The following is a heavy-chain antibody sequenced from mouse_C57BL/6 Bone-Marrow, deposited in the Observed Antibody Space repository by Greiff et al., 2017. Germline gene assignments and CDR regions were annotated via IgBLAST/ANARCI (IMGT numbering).Heavy chain of an antibody. V-gene: IGHV14-4*01. J-gene: IGHJ3*01. Sequence: LVESGAELVRPGASVKLSCTASGFNIKDDYMNWVKQRPEQGLEWIGGIDPDNGDTEYAAKFKGKATITADTSSNTAYLQLRSLTSEDTAVYYCTARVPWFAYWGQGTLVTVSA. CDR2: IDPDNGDT. CDR3: TARVPWFAY. CDR1: GFNIKDDY.